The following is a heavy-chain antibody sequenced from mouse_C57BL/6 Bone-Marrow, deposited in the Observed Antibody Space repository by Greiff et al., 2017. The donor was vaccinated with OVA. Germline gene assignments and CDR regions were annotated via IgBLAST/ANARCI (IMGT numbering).Heavy chain of an antibody. CDR2: IDPENGDT. J-gene: IGHJ4*01. D-gene: IGHD2-1*01. CDR1: GFNIKDDY. CDR3: TRGGNYCYAMDY. Sequence: VQLQQSGAELVRPGASVKLSCTASGFNIKDDYMHWVKQRPEQGLEWIGWIDPENGDTAYASKFQGKATITADTSSNTAYLQLSSLTSEDTAVYYCTRGGNYCYAMDYWGQGTSVTVSS. V-gene: IGHV14-4*01.